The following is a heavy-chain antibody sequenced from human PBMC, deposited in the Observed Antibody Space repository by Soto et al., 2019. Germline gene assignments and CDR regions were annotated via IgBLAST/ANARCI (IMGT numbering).Heavy chain of an antibody. Sequence: PSETLSLTCAVYGGSFSGYYWCWIRQPPGKGLEWIGEINHSGSTNYNPSLKSRVTISVDTSKNQFSLKLSSVTAADTAVYYCARGQGGCSSTSCYIPYYYYGMDVWGQGATVTVSS. CDR1: GGSFSGYY. CDR3: ARGQGGCSSTSCYIPYYYYGMDV. D-gene: IGHD2-2*02. V-gene: IGHV4-34*01. CDR2: INHSGST. J-gene: IGHJ6*02.